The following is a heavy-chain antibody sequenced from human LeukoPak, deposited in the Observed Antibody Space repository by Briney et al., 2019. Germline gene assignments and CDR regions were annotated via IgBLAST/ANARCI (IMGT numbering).Heavy chain of an antibody. J-gene: IGHJ4*02. V-gene: IGHV3-11*01. CDR2: INGSGDTI. CDR1: GFTFSDYY. D-gene: IGHD4-17*01. CDR3: ARWAKTTGFDY. Sequence: PGGSLRLSCAASGFTFSDYYMSWIRQAPGKGLEWISYINGSGDTISYADSLKGRFTISRDSAKNSLYLQLNSLRAEDTAVYYCARWAKTTGFDYWGQGTLVTVSS.